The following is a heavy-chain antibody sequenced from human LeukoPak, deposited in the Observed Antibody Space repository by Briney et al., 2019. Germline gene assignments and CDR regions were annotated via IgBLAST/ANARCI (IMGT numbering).Heavy chain of an antibody. CDR3: AAWDCSSTSCYALNY. Sequence: ASVKVSCKASGYTFTSHGISWVRQAPGQGLEWMGWISAYNGNTNYAQKLQGRVTMTTDTSASTACMELRSLRSDDTAVYYCAAWDCSSTSCYALNYWGQGTLVTVSS. D-gene: IGHD2-2*01. CDR2: ISAYNGNT. J-gene: IGHJ4*02. V-gene: IGHV1-18*01. CDR1: GYTFTSHG.